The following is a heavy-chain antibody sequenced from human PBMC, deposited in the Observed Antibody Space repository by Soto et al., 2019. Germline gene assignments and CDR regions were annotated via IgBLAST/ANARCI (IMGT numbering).Heavy chain of an antibody. CDR1: GFTFSSYA. Sequence: EVQLLESGGGLVQPGGSLRLSCAASGFTFSSYAMSWVRQAPGKGLEWVSAISGSGGSTYYADSVKGRFTISRDNSKNTLYLQMNSLRDEDTAVYYCAKVELYCSSTSCSSFDYWGQGTLVTVSS. CDR3: AKVELYCSSTSCSSFDY. J-gene: IGHJ4*02. V-gene: IGHV3-23*01. D-gene: IGHD2-2*01. CDR2: ISGSGGST.